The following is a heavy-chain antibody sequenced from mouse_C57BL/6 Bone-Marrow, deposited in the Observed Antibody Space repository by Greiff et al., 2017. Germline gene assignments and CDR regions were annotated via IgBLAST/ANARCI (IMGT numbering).Heavy chain of an antibody. CDR3: ARGGTAQATWDLDY. Sequence: LVESGAELMKPGASVKLSCKATGYTFTGYWIEWVKQRPGHGLEWIGEILPGRGSTNYNEKFKGKATFTADTSSNTAYMQLSSLTTEDSAIYYCARGGTAQATWDLDYWGQGTTLTVSS. D-gene: IGHD3-2*02. V-gene: IGHV1-9*01. CDR2: ILPGRGST. CDR1: GYTFTGYW. J-gene: IGHJ2*01.